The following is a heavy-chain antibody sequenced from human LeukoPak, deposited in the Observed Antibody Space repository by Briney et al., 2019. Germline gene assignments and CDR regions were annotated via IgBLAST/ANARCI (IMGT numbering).Heavy chain of an antibody. J-gene: IGHJ6*02. D-gene: IGHD6-13*01. CDR3: ARGRGYSSSWYQGNYYYYGMDV. CDR2: MNPNSGNT. Sequence: GASVKVSCKASGYTFTSYDINWVRQATGQGLEWMGWMNPNSGNTGYAQKFQGRVTMTRNTSISTAYMELSSLRSEDTAVYYCARGRGYSSSWYQGNYYYYGMDVWGQGTTVTVSS. CDR1: GYTFTSYD. V-gene: IGHV1-8*01.